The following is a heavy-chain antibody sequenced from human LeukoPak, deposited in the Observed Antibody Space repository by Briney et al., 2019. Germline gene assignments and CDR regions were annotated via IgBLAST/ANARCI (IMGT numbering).Heavy chain of an antibody. D-gene: IGHD3-10*01. Sequence: GGSLRLSCVASGFTFSSYAMNWVRQAPGKGLEWVAVISYDGSNKYYADSVKGRFTISRDNSKNTLYLQMNSLRAEDTAVYYCAREVSVSGSYISTNWGQGTLVTVSA. CDR3: AREVSVSGSYISTN. CDR2: ISYDGSNK. J-gene: IGHJ4*02. CDR1: GFTFSSYA. V-gene: IGHV3-30-3*01.